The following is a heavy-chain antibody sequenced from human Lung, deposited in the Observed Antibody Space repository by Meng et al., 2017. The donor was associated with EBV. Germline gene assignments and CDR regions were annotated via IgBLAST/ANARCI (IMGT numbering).Heavy chain of an antibody. Sequence: LTSSTAACSPICSCYTMSWGRPPPQKRPFCVWLFNYQGTYTTSADSVNGRFTISRDNATDTLYLQMISLRDEDTAIYDCARDLVGEYDFWGQGTLVTVSS. CDR3: ARDLVGEYDF. CDR2: FNYQGTYT. V-gene: IGHV3-74*03. J-gene: IGHJ4*02. D-gene: IGHD2/OR15-2a*01. CDR1: SPICSCYT.